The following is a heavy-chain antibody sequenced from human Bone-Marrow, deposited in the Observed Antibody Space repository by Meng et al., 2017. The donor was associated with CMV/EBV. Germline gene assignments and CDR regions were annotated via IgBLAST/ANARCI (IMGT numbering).Heavy chain of an antibody. D-gene: IGHD2-2*01. CDR1: GYTFTGYY. Sequence: GYTFTGYYMHWMRQAPGQGLGWMGWIKPNSGGTNDAQKFQGRITMARDTSISTAYMELSRLRSDDTAVYYCAREFVVVPAARSRLGYWGQGTLVTVSS. CDR3: AREFVVVPAARSRLGY. V-gene: IGHV1-2*02. CDR2: IKPNSGGT. J-gene: IGHJ4*02.